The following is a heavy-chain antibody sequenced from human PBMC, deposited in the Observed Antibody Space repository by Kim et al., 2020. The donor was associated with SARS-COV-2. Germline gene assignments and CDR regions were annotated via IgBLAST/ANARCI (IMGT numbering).Heavy chain of an antibody. CDR2: INTNTGNP. V-gene: IGHV7-4-1*02. J-gene: IGHJ6*02. D-gene: IGHD3-3*01. CDR1: GYTFTSYA. Sequence: ASVKVSCKASGYTFTSYAMNWVRQAPGQGLEWMGWINTNTGNPTYAQGFTGRFVFSLDTSVSTAYLQISSLKAEDTAVYYCARLLADYDFWSGPYYGMDVWGQGTTVTVSS. CDR3: ARLLADYDFWSGPYYGMDV.